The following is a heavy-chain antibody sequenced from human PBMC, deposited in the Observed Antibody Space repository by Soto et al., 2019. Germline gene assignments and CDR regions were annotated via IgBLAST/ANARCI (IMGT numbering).Heavy chain of an antibody. CDR1: GGTFSSYA. CDR2: IIPIFGTA. D-gene: IGHD1-26*01. V-gene: IGHV1-69*12. J-gene: IGHJ5*02. CDR3: ARDPLASWSYWGWFDP. Sequence: QVQLVQSGAEVKKPGSSVKVSCKASGGTFSSYAISWVRQAPGQGLEWMGGIIPIFGTANNAQKCQGRVKITADESTSRAYMELSSLRSEDTAVYYCARDPLASWSYWGWFDPWGQGTLVIVSS.